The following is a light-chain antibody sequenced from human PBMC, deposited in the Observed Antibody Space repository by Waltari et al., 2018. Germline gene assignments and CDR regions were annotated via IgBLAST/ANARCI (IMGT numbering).Light chain of an antibody. CDR1: QSVPHTSTNTNY. CDR3: QQYFSTPPVT. CDR2: WAS. V-gene: IGKV4-1*01. Sequence: DIVMTQSPDSLAVSLGERATINCKSSQSVPHTSTNTNYLAWYQQKSGQPPKLLIYWASTRESGVPDRFSGSGSGTDFTLTISSLQAEDVAVYYCQQYFSTPPVTFGGGTKVEIK. J-gene: IGKJ4*01.